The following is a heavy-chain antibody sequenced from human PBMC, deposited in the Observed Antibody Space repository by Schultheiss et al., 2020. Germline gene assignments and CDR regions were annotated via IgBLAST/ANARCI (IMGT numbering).Heavy chain of an antibody. CDR2: ISGSGGST. Sequence: GGSLRLSCAASGFISNTYAMHWVRQAPGKGLEWVSAISGSGGSTYYADSVKGRFTISRDNSKNTLYLQMNSLRAEDTAVYYCARDRGIQLWRTQDYYFDYWGQGTLVTVSS. CDR1: GFISNTYA. V-gene: IGHV3-23*01. J-gene: IGHJ4*02. CDR3: ARDRGIQLWRTQDYYFDY. D-gene: IGHD5-18*01.